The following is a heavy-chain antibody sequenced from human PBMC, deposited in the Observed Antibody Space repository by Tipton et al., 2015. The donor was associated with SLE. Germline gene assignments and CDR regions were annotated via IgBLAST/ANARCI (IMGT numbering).Heavy chain of an antibody. CDR2: IYYSGST. J-gene: IGHJ5*02. CDR3: VRARHCSSTSCYRWFDP. V-gene: IGHV4-59*01. D-gene: IGHD2-2*02. Sequence: TLSLTCTVSGGSISSYYWSWIRQPPGKGLEWIGYIYYSGSTNYNPSLKSRVTISVDTSKNQFSLKLSSVTAADTAVYYCVRARHCSSTSCYRWFDPWGQGTLVTVSS. CDR1: GGSISSYY.